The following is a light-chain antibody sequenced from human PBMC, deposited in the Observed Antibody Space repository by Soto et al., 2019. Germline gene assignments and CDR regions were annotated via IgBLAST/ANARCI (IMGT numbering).Light chain of an antibody. J-gene: IGKJ2*01. CDR1: QSVSSSY. Sequence: EIVLTQSPGTLSLSPGERATLSCRASQSVSSSYLAWYQQKPGQAPRLLIYGASNRPTGIPARFSGSGSGTDFTLTISRLEPEDFAVYYCQQYGNSPYTFGQGTKLEIK. CDR3: QQYGNSPYT. V-gene: IGKV3-20*01. CDR2: GAS.